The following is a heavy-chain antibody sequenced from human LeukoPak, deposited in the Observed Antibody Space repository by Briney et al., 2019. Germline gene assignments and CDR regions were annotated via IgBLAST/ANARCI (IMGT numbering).Heavy chain of an antibody. CDR2: IRYDGSNK. D-gene: IGHD3-10*01. Sequence: PGGSLRLSCAASGFTFSSYGMHWVRQAQGRGLEWVAFIRYDGSNKYYADSVKGRFTISRDNSKNTLYLQMNSLRAEDTAVYYCAKDGPMVRGVLGYWGQGTLVTVSS. CDR1: GFTFSSYG. J-gene: IGHJ4*02. CDR3: AKDGPMVRGVLGY. V-gene: IGHV3-30*02.